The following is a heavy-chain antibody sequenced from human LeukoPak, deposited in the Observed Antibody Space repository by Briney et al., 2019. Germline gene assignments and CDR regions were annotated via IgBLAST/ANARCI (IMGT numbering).Heavy chain of an antibody. D-gene: IGHD5-18*01. CDR3: AKPRLPSWTQGWVEGFDL. Sequence: ASVKVSCKASGYTFIGYQLHWVRQAPGQSLEWMGGIDCLGGGPNYAQKFAGRITVTRSSSTATVYLDVSSLRPDDAATYYCAKPRLPSWTQGWVEGFDLWGQGTEVTVSS. J-gene: IGHJ3*01. V-gene: IGHV1-2*02. CDR2: IDCLGGGP. CDR1: GYTFIGYQ.